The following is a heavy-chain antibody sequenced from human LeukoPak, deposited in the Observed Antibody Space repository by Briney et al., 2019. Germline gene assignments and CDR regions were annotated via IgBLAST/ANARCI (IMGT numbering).Heavy chain of an antibody. CDR1: GYSFSNLY. CDR3: ATGGYDWDACDY. V-gene: IGHV1-46*01. CDR2: NNPSGGST. Sequence: ASVKVSCKASGYSFSNLYIHWVRQAPGQGLEWMGMNNPSGGSTIYAQKFQGRLTMTRDTSTSTVYMELTSLRSEDTAVYFCATGGYDWDACDYWGQRTPVTVSS. J-gene: IGHJ4*02. D-gene: IGHD3-16*01.